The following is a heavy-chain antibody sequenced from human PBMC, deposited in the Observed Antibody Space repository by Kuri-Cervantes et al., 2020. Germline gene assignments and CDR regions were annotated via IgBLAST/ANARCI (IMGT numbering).Heavy chain of an antibody. CDR1: GFTFTSSA. V-gene: IGHV1-58*01. Sequence: SVKVSCKASGFTFTSSAVQWVRQARGQRLEWIGWIVVGSGNTNYAQKFQERVTMTRDTSTSTVYMELSSLRSEDTAVYYCARSALGGYNYRLNYWGQGTLVTVSS. CDR3: ARSALGGYNYRLNY. D-gene: IGHD5-24*01. J-gene: IGHJ4*02. CDR2: IVVGSGNT.